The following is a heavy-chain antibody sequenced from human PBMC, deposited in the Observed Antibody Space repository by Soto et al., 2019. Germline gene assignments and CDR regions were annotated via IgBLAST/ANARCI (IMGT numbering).Heavy chain of an antibody. Sequence: QLQESGPGLVKPSETLSLTCRVSGDSISSSDYYWGWIRQSPGAGLEWIGSAYYSGNSYYNPSLRGRVPISVDTSKNSFSVKLRSVTASDTAVYYCARHCTGSSCYGLFFWGQGALVTVSS. D-gene: IGHD1-1*01. CDR3: ARHCTGSSCYGLFF. CDR2: AYYSGNS. V-gene: IGHV4-39*01. CDR1: GDSISSSDYY. J-gene: IGHJ4*02.